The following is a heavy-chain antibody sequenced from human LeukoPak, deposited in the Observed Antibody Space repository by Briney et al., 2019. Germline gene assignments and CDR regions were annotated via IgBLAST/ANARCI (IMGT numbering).Heavy chain of an antibody. D-gene: IGHD6-25*01. Sequence: SVTVSCKASGGTFSSYAISWVRQAPGQGLEWMGRIIPILGIANYAQKFQGRVTITADKSTSTAYMELSSLRSEDTAVYYCARDGSLSPADDYWGQGTLVTVSS. J-gene: IGHJ4*02. CDR2: IIPILGIA. CDR3: ARDGSLSPADDY. V-gene: IGHV1-69*04. CDR1: GGTFSSYA.